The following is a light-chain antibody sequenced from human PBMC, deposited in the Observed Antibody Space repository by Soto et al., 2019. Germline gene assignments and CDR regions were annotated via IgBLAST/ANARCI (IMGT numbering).Light chain of an antibody. V-gene: IGKV3-15*01. CDR1: ERVSTN. J-gene: IGKJ1*01. CDR2: SAS. Sequence: DIVMTQSPVTLSVSPGESATLSCRASERVSTNLAWYQQTPGQAPRLLIYSASRRPTDIPVRFSGSGSGAEFTLTISSLQSEDFAIYYCQQYNTLPPTFGQGTRWIS. CDR3: QQYNTLPPT.